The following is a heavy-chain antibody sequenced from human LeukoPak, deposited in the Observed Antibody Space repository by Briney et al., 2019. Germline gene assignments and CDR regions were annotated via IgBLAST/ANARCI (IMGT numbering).Heavy chain of an antibody. Sequence: ASVKVSCKASGYTFTSYGISWVRQAPGQGLEWMGWISAYNGNTNYTQKLQGRVTMTTDTSTSTAYMELRSLRSDDTAVYYCARVGDSSGWYYFDYWGQGTLVTVSS. J-gene: IGHJ4*02. V-gene: IGHV1-18*01. D-gene: IGHD6-19*01. CDR1: GYTFTSYG. CDR3: ARVGDSSGWYYFDY. CDR2: ISAYNGNT.